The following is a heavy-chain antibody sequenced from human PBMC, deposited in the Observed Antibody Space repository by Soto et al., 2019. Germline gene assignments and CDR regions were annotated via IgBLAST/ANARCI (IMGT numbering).Heavy chain of an antibody. CDR2: ISYDGSNK. Sequence: QVQLVESGGGVVQPGRSLRLSCAASGFTFSSYGMHWVRQAPGKGLEWVAVISYDGSNKYYADSVKGRFTISRDNSKNTLYLQMNSLRAEDTAVYYCAKSHRQQWLTKKIDALDIWGQGTMVTVSS. D-gene: IGHD6-19*01. CDR1: GFTFSSYG. V-gene: IGHV3-30*18. J-gene: IGHJ3*02. CDR3: AKSHRQQWLTKKIDALDI.